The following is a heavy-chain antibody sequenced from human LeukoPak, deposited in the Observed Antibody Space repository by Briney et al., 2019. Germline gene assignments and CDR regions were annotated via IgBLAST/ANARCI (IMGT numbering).Heavy chain of an antibody. CDR3: ARGEFYYDILTGYYALDH. J-gene: IGHJ4*02. Sequence: PGGCLRLSCAASGFTFSDYYMSWIRQAPGKGLEWVSYIISSGSTIYYADSVKGRFTISRDNAKNSLYLQMNSLRAEDTAVYYCARGEFYYDILTGYYALDHWGQGTLVTVSS. CDR1: GFTFSDYY. CDR2: IISSGSTI. V-gene: IGHV3-11*01. D-gene: IGHD3-9*01.